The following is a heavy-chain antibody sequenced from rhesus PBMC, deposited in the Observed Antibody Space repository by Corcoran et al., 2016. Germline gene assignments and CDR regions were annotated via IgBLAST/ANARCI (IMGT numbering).Heavy chain of an antibody. D-gene: IGHD2-39*01. V-gene: IGHV4-127*01. J-gene: IGHJ4*01. Sequence: QVQLQESGPGLAQPSETLSLTCAVSGYSISSRYAWTWVRQPPGKGLEWIGFIGGDNSSTYHNPSLKSRVTISKDTSTNQFSLRLTSVTAADTALYYCVRVDRRAVIIDYWGQGVLVTVSS. CDR1: GYSISSRYA. CDR2: IGGDNSST. CDR3: VRVDRRAVIIDY.